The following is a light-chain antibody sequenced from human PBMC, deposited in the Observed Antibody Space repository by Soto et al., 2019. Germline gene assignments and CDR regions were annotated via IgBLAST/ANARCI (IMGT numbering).Light chain of an antibody. CDR1: QSVRTY. CDR2: DAS. CDR3: QQRSNWPVT. Sequence: DIVFTQAAAALSLTPGERATLSCRASQSVRTYLAWYQQKPGQAPRLLIYDASSRPTGIPARFSGSGSGTDFTLTISSLEPEDFAVYYCQQRSNWPVTFGQGTKV. V-gene: IGKV3-11*01. J-gene: IGKJ1*01.